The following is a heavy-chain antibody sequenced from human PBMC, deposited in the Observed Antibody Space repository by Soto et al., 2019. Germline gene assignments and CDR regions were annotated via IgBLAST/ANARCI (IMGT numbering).Heavy chain of an antibody. CDR3: AKGGRQWLVTSGFNY. V-gene: IGHV3-30*18. Sequence: VQLVESGGGVVQPGRSLRLSCAASGFTFSDYAMHWVRQAPGKGLEWVAVVSHDGRNTHYADSVKGRFTISRDSSKNPVSLEMTSLRAEDTAGYYCAKGGRQWLVTSGFNYWGQGALVTVSS. J-gene: IGHJ4*02. CDR1: GFTFSDYA. CDR2: VSHDGRNT. D-gene: IGHD6-19*01.